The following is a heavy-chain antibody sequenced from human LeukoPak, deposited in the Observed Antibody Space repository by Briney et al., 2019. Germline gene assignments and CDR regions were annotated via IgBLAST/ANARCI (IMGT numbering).Heavy chain of an antibody. CDR1: GYTFTAYY. D-gene: IGHD3-22*01. CDR3: ARDYYDSSGFGAFDI. Sequence: ASVKVSCKASGYTFTAYYMHWVRQAPGQGLELMGWINPNSGGTNYAQKFQGRVTMTRDTSISTAYMELSRLRSDDTAVYYCARDYYDSSGFGAFDIWGQGTMVTVSS. V-gene: IGHV1-2*02. CDR2: INPNSGGT. J-gene: IGHJ3*02.